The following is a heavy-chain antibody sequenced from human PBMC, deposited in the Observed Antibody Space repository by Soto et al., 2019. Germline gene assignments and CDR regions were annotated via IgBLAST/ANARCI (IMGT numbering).Heavy chain of an antibody. J-gene: IGHJ6*02. Sequence: GGSLRLSCAASGFTFSSYAMSWVRQAPGKGLEWVSAISGSVGSTYYAVSVKGRFTISRDNSKNTLYLQMNSLRAEDTAVYYCAKSYDSSGYGPPHGMDVWGQGTTVTVSS. V-gene: IGHV3-23*01. CDR2: ISGSVGST. CDR1: GFTFSSYA. CDR3: AKSYDSSGYGPPHGMDV. D-gene: IGHD3-22*01.